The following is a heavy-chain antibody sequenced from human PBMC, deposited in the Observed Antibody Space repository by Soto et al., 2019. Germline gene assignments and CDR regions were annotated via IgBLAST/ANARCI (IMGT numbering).Heavy chain of an antibody. J-gene: IGHJ6*02. Sequence: SETLSLTCAVYGGSFSGYYWSWIRQPPGKGLEWIGEINHSGSTNYNPSLKSRVTISVDTSKNQFSLKLSSVTAADTAVYYCARGRYCSSTSCYRYYCYYYGMDVWGQGTTVTVSS. D-gene: IGHD2-2*01. CDR2: INHSGST. CDR3: ARGRYCSSTSCYRYYCYYYGMDV. CDR1: GGSFSGYY. V-gene: IGHV4-34*01.